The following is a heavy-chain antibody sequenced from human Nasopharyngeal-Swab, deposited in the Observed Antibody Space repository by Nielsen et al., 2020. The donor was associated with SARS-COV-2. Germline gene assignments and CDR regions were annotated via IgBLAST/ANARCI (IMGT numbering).Heavy chain of an antibody. Sequence: WIRQPPGKGLEWIGNIYYSGSTYYSPSLKSRLTISVDTSKSQFSLKLNSVTAADTAVYYCARQPSMVHYYYYGMDVWGQGTTVTVSS. J-gene: IGHJ6*02. CDR2: IYYSGST. V-gene: IGHV4-39*01. CDR3: ARQPSMVHYYYYGMDV. D-gene: IGHD4/OR15-4a*01.